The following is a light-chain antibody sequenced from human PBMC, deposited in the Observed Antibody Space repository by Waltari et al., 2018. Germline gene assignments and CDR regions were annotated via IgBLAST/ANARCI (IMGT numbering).Light chain of an antibody. V-gene: IGLV4-69*01. CDR1: RGHSSNV. CDR3: QTGGHGTWV. J-gene: IGLJ3*02. Sequence: QLVLTQSPSASASPGASVKLTCTLSRGHSSNVIAWHQKQPEKGPRYLMKVNSDGSHSKGDETPDRFSGSSSGAERYLTISNHQPEDEADYYCQTGGHGTWVFGGGTKVTVL. CDR2: VNSDGSH.